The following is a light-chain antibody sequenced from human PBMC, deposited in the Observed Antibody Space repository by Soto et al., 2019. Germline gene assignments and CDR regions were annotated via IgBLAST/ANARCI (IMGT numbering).Light chain of an antibody. CDR3: QALDISPANVV. Sequence: SYELTQPPSVSVSPGQTANITCSGDKLGDTYACWYQQRPGQSPVLVIYPHSKRPSGIPERFSGSNSGNTATLTISGTQAMDEADYNCQALDISPANVVFVGGTKLTVL. V-gene: IGLV3-1*01. CDR1: KLGDTY. CDR2: PHS. J-gene: IGLJ2*01.